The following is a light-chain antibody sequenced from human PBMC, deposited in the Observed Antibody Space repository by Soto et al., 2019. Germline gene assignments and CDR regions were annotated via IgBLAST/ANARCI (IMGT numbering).Light chain of an antibody. CDR3: QQANSFPLT. Sequence: DIQMTQSPSSVSASVGDRVTITWRASQGISSWLGWYQQKPGKAPKLLIYAASTLQSGVPSRFSGSGSGTDFTLTISSLQPEDFATYYCQQANSFPLTFGGGTKVEIK. CDR1: QGISSW. CDR2: AAS. J-gene: IGKJ4*01. V-gene: IGKV1D-12*01.